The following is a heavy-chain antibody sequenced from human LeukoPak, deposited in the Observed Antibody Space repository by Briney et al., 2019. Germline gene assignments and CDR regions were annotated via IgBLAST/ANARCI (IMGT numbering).Heavy chain of an antibody. CDR2: ISAYNGNT. CDR1: GYTFTSYG. Sequence: ASVKVSFKASGYTFTSYGISWVRQAPGQGLEWMGWISAYNGNTNYAQKLQGRVTMTTDTSTGTAYMELRSLRSDDTAVYYCARAPWVLGYCTNGVCLFDYWGQGTLVTVSS. V-gene: IGHV1-18*01. J-gene: IGHJ4*02. CDR3: ARAPWVLGYCTNGVCLFDY. D-gene: IGHD2-8*01.